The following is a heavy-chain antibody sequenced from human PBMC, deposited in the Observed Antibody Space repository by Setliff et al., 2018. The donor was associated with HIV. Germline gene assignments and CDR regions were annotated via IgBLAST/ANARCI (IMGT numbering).Heavy chain of an antibody. V-gene: IGHV1-2*06. CDR2: INPKSGVT. D-gene: IGHD3-10*01. J-gene: IGHJ4*02. CDR3: ARDSMVRGVIISSTHFDY. CDR1: GYTFTDYY. Sequence: ASVKVSCKASGYTFTDYYIHWVRQAPGHGLEWVGRINPKSGVTSYAQNFRARVTMTRDTSSTTAYMELSTLRSDDTALYYCARDSMVRGVIISSTHFDYWGQGTLVTVSS.